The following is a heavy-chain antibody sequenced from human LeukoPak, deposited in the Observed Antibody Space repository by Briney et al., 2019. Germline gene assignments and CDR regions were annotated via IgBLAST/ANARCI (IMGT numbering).Heavy chain of an antibody. D-gene: IGHD4-17*01. CDR2: IKHDGSET. CDR3: TRDEGATVITYRFDY. CDR1: GFSFSKFY. J-gene: IGHJ4*02. V-gene: IGHV3-7*03. Sequence: GGSLRLSCAASGFSFSKFYMSWVRQAPGKGLEWLANIKHDGSETYHVDSVKGRFTISRDNAENSLYLQMNRLRAEDTAVYYCTRDEGATVITYRFDYWGQGTLVTVSS.